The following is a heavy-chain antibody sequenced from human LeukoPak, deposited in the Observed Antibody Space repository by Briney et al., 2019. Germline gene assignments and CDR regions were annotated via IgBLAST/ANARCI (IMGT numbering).Heavy chain of an antibody. CDR3: ARAAVVTYFDY. Sequence: SETLSLTCTVSGGSISTYYWSWIRQPPGKGLEWIGEINHSGSTNYNPSLKSRVTISVDTSKNQFSLKLSSVTAADTAVYYCARAAVVTYFDYWGQGTLVTVSS. V-gene: IGHV4-34*01. D-gene: IGHD4-23*01. CDR1: GGSISTYY. CDR2: INHSGST. J-gene: IGHJ4*02.